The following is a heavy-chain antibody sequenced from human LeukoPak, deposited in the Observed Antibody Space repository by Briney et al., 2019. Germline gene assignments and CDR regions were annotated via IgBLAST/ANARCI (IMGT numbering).Heavy chain of an antibody. D-gene: IGHD2/OR15-2a*01. V-gene: IGHV3-21*01. Sequence: GGSLRLSCAASGFTFSSYSMNWVRQAPGKGLEWVSSISSSSSYIYYADSVKGRFTISRDNAKNSLYLQMNSLRAEDTAVYYCARDLPIDYYYYMDVWGKGTTVTVS. CDR1: GFTFSSYS. CDR3: ARDLPIDYYYYMDV. CDR2: ISSSSSYI. J-gene: IGHJ6*03.